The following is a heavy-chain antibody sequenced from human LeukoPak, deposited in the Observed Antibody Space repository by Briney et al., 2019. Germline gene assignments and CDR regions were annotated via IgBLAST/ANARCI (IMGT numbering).Heavy chain of an antibody. J-gene: IGHJ3*02. D-gene: IGHD2-15*01. CDR1: GGSISSGSYY. CDR2: IYTSGST. CDR3: ARDGAGEGVGGGSCYGLCVPFDI. Sequence: SETLSLTCTVSGGSISSGSYYWSWIRQPAGKGLEWIGRIYTSGSTNYNPSLKSRVTISVDTSKNQFSLKLSSVTAADTAVYYCARDGAGEGVGGGSCYGLCVPFDIWGQGTMVTVSS. V-gene: IGHV4-61*02.